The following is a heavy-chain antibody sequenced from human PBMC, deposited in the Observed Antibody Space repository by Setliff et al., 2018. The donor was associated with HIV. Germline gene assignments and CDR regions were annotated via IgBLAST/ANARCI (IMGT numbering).Heavy chain of an antibody. CDR2: IRYDGSDK. CDR3: ARDVSWRVRTYIDY. Sequence: PGGSLRLSCAASGFTFSNYGIHWVRQAPGKGLEWVAFIRYDGSDKYYADSVKGRFTISRDNAKNSLYLQMNSLTAEDTAVYYCARDVSWRVRTYIDYWGQGALVTVSS. D-gene: IGHD3-3*01. J-gene: IGHJ4*02. CDR1: GFTFSNYG. V-gene: IGHV3-30*02.